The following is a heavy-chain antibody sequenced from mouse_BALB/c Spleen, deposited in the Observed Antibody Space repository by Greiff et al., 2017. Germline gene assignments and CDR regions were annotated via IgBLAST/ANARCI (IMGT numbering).Heavy chain of an antibody. J-gene: IGHJ2*01. CDR3: ARCYGNYVWDY. Sequence: QVQLQQSGAELMKPGASVKISCKATGYTFSSYWIEWVKQRPGHGLEWIGEILPGSGSTNYNEKFKGKATFTADTSSNTAYMQLSSLTSEDSAVYYCARCYGNYVWDYWGQGTTLTVSS. V-gene: IGHV1-9*01. CDR2: ILPGSGST. D-gene: IGHD2-1*01. CDR1: GYTFSSYW.